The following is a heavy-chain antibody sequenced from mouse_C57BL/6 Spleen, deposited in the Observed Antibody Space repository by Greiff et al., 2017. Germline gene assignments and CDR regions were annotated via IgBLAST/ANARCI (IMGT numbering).Heavy chain of an antibody. CDR2: ISDGGSYT. D-gene: IGHD2-12*01. J-gene: IGHJ2*01. CDR3: ASLDPIYYSYDGGFDY. Sequence: EVQVVESGGGLVKPGGSLKLSCAASGFTFSSYAMSWVRQTPEKRLEWVATISDGGSYTYYPDNVKGRFTISRDNAKNNLYLQMSHLKSEDTAMYDWASLDPIYYSYDGGFDYWGQGTTLTVSS. V-gene: IGHV5-4*01. CDR1: GFTFSSYA.